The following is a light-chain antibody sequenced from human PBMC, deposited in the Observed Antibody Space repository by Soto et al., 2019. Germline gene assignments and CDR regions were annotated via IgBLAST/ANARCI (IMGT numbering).Light chain of an antibody. J-gene: IGKJ2*01. CDR2: SAS. CDR3: QQYNNWPLYT. CDR1: QSVSSN. V-gene: IGKV3-15*01. Sequence: EIVMKQSPATLSVSPGERATLSCRASQSVSSNLAWYQQKPGQAPRLLIYSASTRATGIPARFSGSGSGTEFTLTISSLQSEDFAVYYCQQYNNWPLYTFGQGTKLEIK.